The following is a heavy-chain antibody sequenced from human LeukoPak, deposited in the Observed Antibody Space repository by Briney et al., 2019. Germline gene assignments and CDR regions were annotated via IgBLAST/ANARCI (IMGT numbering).Heavy chain of an antibody. CDR1: GFTFSRYG. V-gene: IGHV3-30*18. CDR2: ISSDGSNK. Sequence: GESLRLSCAASGFTFSRYGMHWVRQAPGKGLEWVAVISSDGSNKYYADSVKGRFTISRDNSKNTLYLQMNSLRAEDTAVYYCAKAGTFGLYYFDYWGQGTLVTVSS. CDR3: AKAGTFGLYYFDY. D-gene: IGHD3-16*01. J-gene: IGHJ4*02.